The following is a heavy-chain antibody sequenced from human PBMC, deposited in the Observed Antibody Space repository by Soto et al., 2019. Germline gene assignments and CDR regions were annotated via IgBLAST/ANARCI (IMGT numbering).Heavy chain of an antibody. V-gene: IGHV3-30-3*01. Sequence: GGSLRLSCAASGFTFSSYAMHWVRQAPGKGLEWVAVISYDGTNKYYAHSVKGRFPISKDNSKNTLYLQMNGLRAEDTAVYYGARVAEIPPHSSSWSLFDYWGQGTLVTVSS. CDR3: ARVAEIPPHSSSWSLFDY. D-gene: IGHD6-13*01. J-gene: IGHJ4*02. CDR1: GFTFSSYA. CDR2: ISYDGTNK.